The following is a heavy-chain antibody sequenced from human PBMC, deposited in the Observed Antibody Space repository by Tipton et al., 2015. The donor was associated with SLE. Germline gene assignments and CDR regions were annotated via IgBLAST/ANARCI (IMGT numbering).Heavy chain of an antibody. Sequence: TLSLTCTVSGGSISSGNYYWTWIRQHPGKGLEWLGYIYDTETTYYNPSLKSRVTMSIDRSKNQFSLRRTSVTAADTAVYYCAGPIRQDGFDIWGQGTMVTVSS. D-gene: IGHD2-21*01. CDR3: AGPIRQDGFDI. V-gene: IGHV4-31*03. CDR1: GGSISSGNYY. J-gene: IGHJ3*02. CDR2: IYDTETT.